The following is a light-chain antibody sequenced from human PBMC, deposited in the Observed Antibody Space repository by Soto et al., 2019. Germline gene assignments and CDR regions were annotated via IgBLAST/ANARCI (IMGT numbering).Light chain of an antibody. CDR2: DAS. Sequence: EIVLTQSPATLSLSPGERATLSCRASQSLSSYLAWYQQKPGQAPRLLIYDASNRATGIPARFRGSGSGTDFTLTISSLEPEDFAVYYCQQRNNWPPTWTFGQGTKVEIK. CDR1: QSLSSY. J-gene: IGKJ1*01. CDR3: QQRNNWPPTWT. V-gene: IGKV3-11*01.